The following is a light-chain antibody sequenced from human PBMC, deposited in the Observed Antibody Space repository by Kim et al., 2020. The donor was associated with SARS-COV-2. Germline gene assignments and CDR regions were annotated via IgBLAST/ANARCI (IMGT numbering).Light chain of an antibody. CDR3: MQTLQTPLT. J-gene: IGKJ4*01. Sequence: DIVMTQSPLSLAVTPGEPASVSCRSSQSLLNGNRYNSLDWYLQKPGQSPQLLIHLGSNRASGVPDRFSGSGSGTEFTLKISRVEAEDVGIYYCMQTLQTPLTFGGGTKVDIK. CDR2: LGS. V-gene: IGKV2-28*01. CDR1: QSLLNGNRYNS.